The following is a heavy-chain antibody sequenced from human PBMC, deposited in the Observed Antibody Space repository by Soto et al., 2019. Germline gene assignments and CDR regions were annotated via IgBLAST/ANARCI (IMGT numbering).Heavy chain of an antibody. V-gene: IGHV1-69*02. CDR2: IIPILGIA. CDR3: AIPPNPHSGSYYMDDY. Sequence: SVKVSCKASGGTFSSYTISWVRQAPGQGLEWMGRIIPILGIANYAQKFQGRVTITADKSTSTAYMELSSLRSEDTAVFYCAIPPNPHSGSYYMDDYWGQETLVTVSS. D-gene: IGHD3-10*01. J-gene: IGHJ4*02. CDR1: GGTFSSYT.